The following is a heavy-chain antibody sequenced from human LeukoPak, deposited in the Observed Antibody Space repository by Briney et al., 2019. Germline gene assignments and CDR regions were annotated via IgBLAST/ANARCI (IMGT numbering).Heavy chain of an antibody. CDR2: ISSSSSYI. J-gene: IGHJ5*02. D-gene: IGHD6-19*01. Sequence: GGSLRLSCAASGFTFSSYSMNWVRQAPGKGLEWVSSISSSSSYIYYADSVKGRFTISRDNAKNSLYLQMNSLRAEDTAVYYCARAQGIAVDNNWFDPWGQGTLVTVSS. CDR1: GFTFSSYS. V-gene: IGHV3-21*04. CDR3: ARAQGIAVDNNWFDP.